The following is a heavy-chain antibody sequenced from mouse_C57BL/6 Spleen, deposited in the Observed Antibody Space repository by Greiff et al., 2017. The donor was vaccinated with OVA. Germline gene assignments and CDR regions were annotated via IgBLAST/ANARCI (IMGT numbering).Heavy chain of an antibody. CDR3: ARDLGERYYFDY. CDR2: ISYDGSN. V-gene: IGHV3-6*01. CDR1: GYSITSGYY. J-gene: IGHJ2*01. D-gene: IGHD4-1*01. Sequence: EVHLVESGPGLVKPSQSLSLTCSVTGYSITSGYYWNWIRQFPGNKLEWMGYISYDGSNNYNPSLKNRISITRDTSKNQFFLKLNSVTTEDTATYYCARDLGERYYFDYWGQGTTLTVSS.